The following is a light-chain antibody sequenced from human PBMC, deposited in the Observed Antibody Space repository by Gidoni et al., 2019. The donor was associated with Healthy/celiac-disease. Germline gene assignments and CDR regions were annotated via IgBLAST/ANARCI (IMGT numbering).Light chain of an antibody. V-gene: IGLV3-25*03. J-gene: IGLJ2*01. CDR3: LSADSSGTV. Sequence: SSELPQPPSVAGSPGQTARITCSGDALPKQSAYRYQQKPGQAPVLVIDKDSERPSGIPERFSGSSSGTTVTLTISGVQAEDEADYCCLSADSSGTVFGGGTKLTVL. CDR1: ALPKQS. CDR2: KDS.